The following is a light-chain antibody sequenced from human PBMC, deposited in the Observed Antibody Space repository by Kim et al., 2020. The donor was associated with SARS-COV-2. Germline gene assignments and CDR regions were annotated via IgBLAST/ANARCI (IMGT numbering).Light chain of an antibody. CDR2: HKT. Sequence: ELTQDPAVSVALGQTVRITCHGDSLRNYYASWYQQRPGQAPVLVMYHKTNRPSGIPERFSGSSSGNTASLTITGAQAEDEADYYCNSRDSSGNYLVFGGGTQLTVL. CDR3: NSRDSSGNYLV. J-gene: IGLJ3*02. V-gene: IGLV3-19*01. CDR1: SLRNYY.